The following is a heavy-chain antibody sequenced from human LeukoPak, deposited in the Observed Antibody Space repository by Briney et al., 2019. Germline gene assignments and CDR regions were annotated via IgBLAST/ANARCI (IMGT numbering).Heavy chain of an antibody. V-gene: IGHV3-11*01. CDR1: GFTFSDYY. CDR2: ISSSGTAA. CDR3: ARELRRYPIHYGMDV. J-gene: IGHJ6*02. Sequence: GGSLTLSCTASGFTFSDYYLHWIRQAPGKGLEWISYISSSGTAAYYGDSVKGRFTISRDNTKNTLYLQMSSLRGEDTAVYFCARELRRYPIHYGMDVWGPGTTVTVSS. D-gene: IGHD2-2*02.